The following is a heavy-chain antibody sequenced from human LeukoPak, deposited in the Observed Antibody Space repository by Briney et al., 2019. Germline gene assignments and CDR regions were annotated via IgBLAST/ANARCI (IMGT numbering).Heavy chain of an antibody. V-gene: IGHV4-59*01. J-gene: IGHJ4*02. CDR3: ARDGGLSSPFDY. CDR1: GGSISSYY. D-gene: IGHD6-6*01. Sequence: SETLSFTCTVPGGSISSYYWSWIRQPPGKGLEWIGYIYYSGSTNYNPSLKSRVTISVDTSKNRFSLKLSSVTAAGTAVYYCARDGGLSSPFDYWGQGTLVTVSS. CDR2: IYYSGST.